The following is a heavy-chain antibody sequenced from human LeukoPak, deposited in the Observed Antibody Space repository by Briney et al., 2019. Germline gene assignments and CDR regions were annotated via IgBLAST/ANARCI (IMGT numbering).Heavy chain of an antibody. CDR2: ISSSSSTI. J-gene: IGHJ5*02. Sequence: GGSLRLSCIVSGFTLSSYSMNWVRQAPGKGLEGVSYISSSSSTIYYADSVKGRFTISRDNDKNPLYLQMNSLRPEDTAVYFCLRELDYSDFDPWGQGTLVTVSS. V-gene: IGHV3-48*04. D-gene: IGHD4-17*01. CDR1: GFTLSSYS. CDR3: LRELDYSDFDP.